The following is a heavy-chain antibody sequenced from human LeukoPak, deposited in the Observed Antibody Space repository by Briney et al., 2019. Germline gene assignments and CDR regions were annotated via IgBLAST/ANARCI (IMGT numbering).Heavy chain of an antibody. D-gene: IGHD3-10*01. CDR2: ISGSGGST. Sequence: PGGTLRLSCAASGFTFSSYGMSWVRQAPGKGLEWVSAISGSGGSTYYADSVKGRFTISRDNSKNTLYLQMNSLRAEDTAVYYCAKDLWFGSWAFDIWGQGTMVTVSS. CDR3: AKDLWFGSWAFDI. V-gene: IGHV3-23*01. CDR1: GFTFSSYG. J-gene: IGHJ3*02.